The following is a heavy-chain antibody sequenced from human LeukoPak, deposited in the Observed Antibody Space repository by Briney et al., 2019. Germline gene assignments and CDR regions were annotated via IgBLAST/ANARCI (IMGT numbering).Heavy chain of an antibody. CDR2: MNPNSGNT. CDR1: GYTLTGQY. V-gene: IGHV1-8*03. CDR3: ARDSSGYYLYFPDY. D-gene: IGHD3-22*01. Sequence: GASVKVSCKASGYTLTGQYIHWVRQAPGQGLEWMGWMNPNSGNTGYAQKFQGRVTITRNTSISTAYMELSSLRSEDTAVYYCARDSSGYYLYFPDYWGQGTLVTVSS. J-gene: IGHJ4*02.